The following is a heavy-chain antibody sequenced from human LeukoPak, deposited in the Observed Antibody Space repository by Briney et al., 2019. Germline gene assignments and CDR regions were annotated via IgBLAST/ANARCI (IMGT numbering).Heavy chain of an antibody. Sequence: GGSLRLSCAASGFTFSSYSMNWVRQAPGKGLEWVSYISSSSSTIYYADSVKGRFTISRDNAENSLYLQMNSLRAEDTAVYYCARAPYCSSTSCYRDYYYYMDVWDKGTTVTVSS. V-gene: IGHV3-48*04. J-gene: IGHJ6*03. CDR2: ISSSSSTI. CDR1: GFTFSSYS. CDR3: ARAPYCSSTSCYRDYYYYMDV. D-gene: IGHD2-2*02.